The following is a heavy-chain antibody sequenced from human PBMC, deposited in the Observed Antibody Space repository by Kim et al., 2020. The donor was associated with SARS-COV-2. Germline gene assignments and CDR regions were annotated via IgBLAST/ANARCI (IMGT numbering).Heavy chain of an antibody. CDR1: GFTLSSYW. Sequence: GESLKISCAASGFTLSSYWMHWFRQAPGEGLVWVSRINSDGTNTAYADSVKGRFTLSRDSAENTLFLQMTSLRAEDTAVYYCGRAFRSDLSKTIDYWGQGTLVTVSS. V-gene: IGHV3-74*01. CDR2: INSDGTNT. CDR3: GRAFRSDLSKTIDY. D-gene: IGHD2-21*02. J-gene: IGHJ4*02.